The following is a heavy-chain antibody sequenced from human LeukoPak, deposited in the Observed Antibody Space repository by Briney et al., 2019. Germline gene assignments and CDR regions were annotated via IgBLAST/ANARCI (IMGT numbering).Heavy chain of an antibody. J-gene: IGHJ3*02. CDR2: IYYSGST. V-gene: IGHV4-39*01. Sequence: SETLPLTCGVSGGSISSSNYYYWGWIRQPPGKGLEWIGNIYYSGSTYYNPSLKSRVTISVDTSKNQFSLNLSSVTAADTAVYYCARQVAGYAFDIWGQGTMVTVSS. CDR1: GGSISSSNYYY. D-gene: IGHD6-19*01. CDR3: ARQVAGYAFDI.